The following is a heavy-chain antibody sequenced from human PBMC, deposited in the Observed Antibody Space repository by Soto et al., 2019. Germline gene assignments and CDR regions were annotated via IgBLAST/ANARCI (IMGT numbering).Heavy chain of an antibody. CDR2: ISGSGSST. D-gene: IGHD3-9*01. CDR1: GFTFSSYA. J-gene: IGHJ6*03. V-gene: IGHV3-23*01. Sequence: GGSLRLSCAASGFTFSSYAMSWVRQAPGKGLEWVSAISGSGSSTYYADSVKGRFTISRDNSKNTLYLQMNSLRAEDTAVYYCAKDCRLGNDPHYYYYMDVWGKGTTVTVSS. CDR3: AKDCRLGNDPHYYYYMDV.